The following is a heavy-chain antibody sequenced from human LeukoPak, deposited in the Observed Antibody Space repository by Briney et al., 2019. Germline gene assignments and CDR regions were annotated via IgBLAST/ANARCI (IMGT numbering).Heavy chain of an antibody. CDR1: GGSISSSY. D-gene: IGHD2-2*01. V-gene: IGHV4-59*08. CDR2: IYYSGIT. Sequence: SETLCLTCTVSGGSISSSYWSWIRQPPGKGLEWIGYIYYSGITNYNPSLKSRVTISVDTSKNHFSLKLSSVTAADTAVYYCARHDVVAPEFDPWGQGTLVTVSS. J-gene: IGHJ5*02. CDR3: ARHDVVAPEFDP.